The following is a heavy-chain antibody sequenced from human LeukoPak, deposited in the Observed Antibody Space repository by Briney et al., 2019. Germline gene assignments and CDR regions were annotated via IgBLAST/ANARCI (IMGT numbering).Heavy chain of an antibody. CDR1: GFTFSSYE. Sequence: GGSLRLSCAASGFTFSSYEMNWVRQAPGKGLEWVSYISSSGSTIYYADSVKGRFTISRDNAKNSLYLQMNSLRAEDTAVYYCAKDFRSRYSSGWYYFDYWGQGTLVTVSS. D-gene: IGHD6-19*01. J-gene: IGHJ4*02. CDR2: ISSSGSTI. V-gene: IGHV3-48*03. CDR3: AKDFRSRYSSGWYYFDY.